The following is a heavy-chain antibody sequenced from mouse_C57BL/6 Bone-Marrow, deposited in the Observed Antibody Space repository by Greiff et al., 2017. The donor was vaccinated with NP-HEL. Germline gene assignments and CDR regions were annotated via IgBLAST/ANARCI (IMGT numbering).Heavy chain of an antibody. J-gene: IGHJ4*01. CDR3: VRDHYSNYESAMDY. D-gene: IGHD2-5*01. CDR1: GGRCSAEA. Sequence: VQLKQSGGGLVQSKGGGKRGGGEEGGRCSAEAVGGGGESAGKGLEWVARIRSKSSNYATYYADSVKDRFTISRDDSQSMLYLQMNNLKTEDTAMYYCVRDHYSNYESAMDYWGQGTSVTVSS. V-gene: IGHV10-3*01. CDR2: IRSKSSNYAT.